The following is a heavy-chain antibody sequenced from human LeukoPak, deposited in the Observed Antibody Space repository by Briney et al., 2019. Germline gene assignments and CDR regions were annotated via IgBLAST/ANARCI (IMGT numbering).Heavy chain of an antibody. CDR2: ISYDGSNK. J-gene: IGHJ4*02. CDR1: GFTFSSYA. Sequence: GGCLRLSCAASGFTFSSYAMHWVRQAPGKGLEWVAVISYDGSNKYYADSVKGRFTISRDNSKNTLYLQMNSLRAEDTAVYYCARDQRPVALDYWGQGTLVTVSS. CDR3: ARDQRPVALDY. V-gene: IGHV3-30*04. D-gene: IGHD6-19*01.